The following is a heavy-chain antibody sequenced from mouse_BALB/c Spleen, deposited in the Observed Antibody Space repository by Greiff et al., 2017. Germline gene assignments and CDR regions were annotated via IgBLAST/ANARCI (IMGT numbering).Heavy chain of an antibody. J-gene: IGHJ4*01. CDR3: ARGGLRRNYYARDY. D-gene: IGHD2-2*01. Sequence: VQLQQSGAELAKPGASVKMSCKASGYTFTSYWLDWVKQRPGQGLEWIGYINPSTGYTEYNQKFKDKATLAADKSSSTAYMQLSSLTSEDSAVYYCARGGLRRNYYARDYGGQGTSVTVSS. CDR1: GYTFTSYW. CDR2: INPSTGYT. V-gene: IGHV1-7*01.